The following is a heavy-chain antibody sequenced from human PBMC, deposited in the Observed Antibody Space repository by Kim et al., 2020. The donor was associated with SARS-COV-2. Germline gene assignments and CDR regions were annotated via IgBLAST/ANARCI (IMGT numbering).Heavy chain of an antibody. CDR2: INHSGST. CDR1: GGSFSGYY. D-gene: IGHD2-15*01. J-gene: IGHJ5*01. V-gene: IGHV4-34*01. Sequence: SETLSLTCAVYGGSFSGYYWNWIRQPPGKGLEWIGEINHSGSTNYNPSLKSRVSISVDTSKNQFSLKLSSVTAADTAVYYCARGRIFVVVVAATAQNWF. CDR3: ARGRIFVVVVAATAQNWF.